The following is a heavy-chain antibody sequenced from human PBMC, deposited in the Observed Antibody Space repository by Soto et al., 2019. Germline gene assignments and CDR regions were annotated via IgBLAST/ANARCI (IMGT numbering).Heavy chain of an antibody. J-gene: IGHJ6*03. CDR2: ISWNSGSI. CDR1: GFTFDDCC. Sequence: PGGSLRLSCAASGFTFDDCCMHWVRQAPGKGLEWVSGISWNSGSIGYADSVKGRFTISRDNAKNSLYLQMNSLRAEDTALYYCAKATQWLAYYYMDVWGKGTTVTVSS. CDR3: AKATQWLAYYYMDV. D-gene: IGHD6-19*01. V-gene: IGHV3-9*01.